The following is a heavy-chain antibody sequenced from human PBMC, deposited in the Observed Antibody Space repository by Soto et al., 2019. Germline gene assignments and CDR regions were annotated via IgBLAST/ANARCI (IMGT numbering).Heavy chain of an antibody. CDR2: INAGNGNT. J-gene: IGHJ6*02. CDR3: ASDDRLRDGYNSYYYYGMDV. Sequence: GASVKVSCKASGYTFTSYAMHWVRQAPGQRLEWMGWINAGNGNTKYSQKFQGRVTITRDTSASTAYMELSSLRSEDTAVYYCASDDRLRDGYNSYYYYGMDVWGQGTTVTVSS. D-gene: IGHD5-12*01. CDR1: GYTFTSYA. V-gene: IGHV1-3*01.